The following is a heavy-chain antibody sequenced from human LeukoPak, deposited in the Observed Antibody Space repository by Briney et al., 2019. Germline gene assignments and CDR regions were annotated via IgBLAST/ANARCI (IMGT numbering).Heavy chain of an antibody. J-gene: IGHJ4*02. CDR2: IIPIFDTS. D-gene: IGHD3-16*01. CDR3: ARDPLGYYAYGVFDS. Sequence: ASVKVSCKASGGTFSSSGISWVRQAPGQGLEWMGGIIPIFDTSNYAQNFQGRVTITADESTSTAYMEMSSLKSEDTAVYFCARDPLGYYAYGVFDSWGQGTLVTVSS. V-gene: IGHV1-69*13. CDR1: GGTFSSSG.